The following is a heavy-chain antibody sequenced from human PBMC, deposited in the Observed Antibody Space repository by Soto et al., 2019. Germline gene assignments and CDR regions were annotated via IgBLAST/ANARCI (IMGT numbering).Heavy chain of an antibody. CDR2: INPNTGGT. CDR1: GYTFTRYY. J-gene: IGHJ4*02. Sequence: XSVKVSCKASGYTFTRYYIHWVRQAPGQGLEWMGWINPNTGGTNNAQNFQGRVTVTWDTSISTSYMDLSSLRSDYTAVYYCTRGLSILGARCFDYWGQGTLVTVSS. V-gene: IGHV1-2*02. D-gene: IGHD2-15*01. CDR3: TRGLSILGARCFDY.